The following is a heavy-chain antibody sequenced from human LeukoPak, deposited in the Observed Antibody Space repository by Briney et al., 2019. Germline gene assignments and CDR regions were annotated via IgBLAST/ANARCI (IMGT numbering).Heavy chain of an antibody. CDR1: GFTFSSYW. V-gene: IGHV3-7*01. CDR2: IKQDGSEK. J-gene: IGHJ4*02. D-gene: IGHD4-17*01. CDR3: ARVGRYGDYDY. Sequence: AGGSLRLSCAASGFTFSSYWMSWVRQAPGKGLEWVDNIKQDGSEKYYVDSVKGRFTISRDNAKNSLYLQMNSLRAKDTAVYYCARVGRYGDYDYWGQGTLVTVSS.